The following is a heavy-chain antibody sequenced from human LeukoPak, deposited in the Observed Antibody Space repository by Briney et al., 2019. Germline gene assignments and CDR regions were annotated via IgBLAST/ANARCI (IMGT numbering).Heavy chain of an antibody. CDR3: ARDPTTVVTTDAFDI. D-gene: IGHD4-23*01. CDR1: GFTFSSYS. CDR2: ISSSSSYI. J-gene: IGHJ3*02. V-gene: IGHV3-21*01. Sequence: GGSLRLSCAASGFTFSSYSMNWVRQAPGKGLEWVSSISSSSSYIYYADSVKGRITISRDNAKNSLCLQMNSLRAEDTAVYYCARDPTTVVTTDAFDIWGQGAMVTVSS.